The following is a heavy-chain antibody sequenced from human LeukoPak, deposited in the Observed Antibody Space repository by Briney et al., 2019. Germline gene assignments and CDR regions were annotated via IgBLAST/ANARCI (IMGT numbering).Heavy chain of an antibody. Sequence: SETLSLTCTVSGGSISSYYWSWIRQPPGKGLEWIGYIYYSGITNCNPSLKSRVTISVDTSKNQFSLKLSSVTAADTAVYYCARLRNYYDTSGYYAIDYWGQGTLVTVSS. D-gene: IGHD3-22*01. CDR2: IYYSGIT. CDR1: GGSISSYY. V-gene: IGHV4-59*08. CDR3: ARLRNYYDTSGYYAIDY. J-gene: IGHJ4*01.